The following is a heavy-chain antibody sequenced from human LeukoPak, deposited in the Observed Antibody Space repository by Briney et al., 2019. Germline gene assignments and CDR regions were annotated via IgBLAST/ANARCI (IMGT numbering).Heavy chain of an antibody. CDR1: AFSFSDYW. D-gene: IGHD1/OR15-1a*01. CDR2: IKQDGSEE. CDR3: ARNKRADI. V-gene: IGHV3-7*01. J-gene: IGHJ3*02. Sequence: PGGSLRLACAASAFSFSDYWMSWVSQAPGKGLEWVANIKQDGSEEYYVDSVRGRFTTSRDNAKTSLSLQMISLRAEDTAVYYCARNKRADIWGQGTMVTVSS.